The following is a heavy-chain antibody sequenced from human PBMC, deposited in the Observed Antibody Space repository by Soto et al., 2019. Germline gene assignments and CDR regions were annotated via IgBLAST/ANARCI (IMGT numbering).Heavy chain of an antibody. V-gene: IGHV3-23*01. CDR2: ISGSGGST. Sequence: EVQLLESGGNVVQPGGSLRLSCAASGFTFSSYALTWVRQAAGKGLEWISGISGSGGSTYYADSVKARFTISRDNSMHTLYLQMDSLSAEDTAIYYCARHHGGVLSHFHSWGQGTLVTVSS. CDR1: GFTFSSYA. CDR3: ARHHGGVLSHFHS. D-gene: IGHD3-10*01. J-gene: IGHJ4*02.